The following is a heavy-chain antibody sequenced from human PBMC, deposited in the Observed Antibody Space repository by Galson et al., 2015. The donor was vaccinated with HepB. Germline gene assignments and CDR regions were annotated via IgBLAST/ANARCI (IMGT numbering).Heavy chain of an antibody. Sequence: QVQLQESGPGLVKPSETLSLTCTVSGGSISSYYWSWIRQPPGKGLEWIGYIYYSGSTNYNPSLKSRVTISVDTSKNQFSLKLSSVTAADTAVYYCARHSGYALGYFDYWGQGTLVTVSS. J-gene: IGHJ4*02. V-gene: IGHV4-59*08. CDR3: ARHSGYALGYFDY. CDR1: GGSISSYY. D-gene: IGHD5-12*01. CDR2: IYYSGST.